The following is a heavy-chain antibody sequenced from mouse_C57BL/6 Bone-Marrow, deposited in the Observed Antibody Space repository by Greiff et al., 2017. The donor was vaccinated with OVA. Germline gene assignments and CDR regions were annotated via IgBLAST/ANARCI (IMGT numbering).Heavy chain of an antibody. D-gene: IGHD2-4*01. Sequence: EVMLVQSGGDLVKPGGSLKLSCAASGFTFSSYGMSWVRQTPDTRLEWVATISRGGSYTYYPDSVKGLFTLSRDNAPNTLYLQMSSLKTEDTAMDYCARKGLRRSWFAYWGQGTLVTVSA. J-gene: IGHJ3*01. CDR1: GFTFSSYG. V-gene: IGHV5-6*01. CDR2: ISRGGSYT. CDR3: ARKGLRRSWFAY.